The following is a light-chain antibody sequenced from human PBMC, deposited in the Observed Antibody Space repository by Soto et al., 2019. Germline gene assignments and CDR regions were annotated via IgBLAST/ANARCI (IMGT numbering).Light chain of an antibody. V-gene: IGKV1-39*01. CDR3: QQSFTTPLT. CDR1: QSISNH. CDR2: VAS. J-gene: IGKJ4*01. Sequence: TLSPSSLSASVEDRVIITCRASQSISNHLNWYQQKPGKAPNVLINVASTLRSGVPSRFSGSGSGTDFNLTINSLQPEDFATYFCQQSFTTPLTFGGGTKVDIK.